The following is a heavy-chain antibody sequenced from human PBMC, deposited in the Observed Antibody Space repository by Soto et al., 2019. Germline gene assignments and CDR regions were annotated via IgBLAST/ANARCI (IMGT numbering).Heavy chain of an antibody. CDR2: INAGNGNT. CDR1: GYTFTSYA. CDR3: ERWAGKYPYDAFDI. V-gene: IGHV1-3*01. J-gene: IGHJ3*02. Sequence: ASVKVSCKASGYTFTSYAMHWVRQAPGQRLEWMGWINAGNGNTKYSQKLKGRVTITRDTSASTAYMELSSLRSEDTAVYYCERWAGKYPYDAFDIWGHGTMVTVSS. D-gene: IGHD1-1*01.